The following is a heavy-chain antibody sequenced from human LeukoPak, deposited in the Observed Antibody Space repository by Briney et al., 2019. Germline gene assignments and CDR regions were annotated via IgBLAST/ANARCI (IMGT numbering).Heavy chain of an antibody. CDR1: GFTFSSYG. D-gene: IGHD6-6*01. CDR2: ISYDGSNK. V-gene: IGHV3-30*18. CDR3: AKAKQLVRGGFLIGY. J-gene: IGHJ4*02. Sequence: GGSLRLSCAASGFTFSSYGMHWARQAPGKGLEWVAVISYDGSNKYYADSVKGRFTISRDNSKNTLYLQMNSLRAEDTAVYYCAKAKQLVRGGFLIGYWGQGTLVTVSS.